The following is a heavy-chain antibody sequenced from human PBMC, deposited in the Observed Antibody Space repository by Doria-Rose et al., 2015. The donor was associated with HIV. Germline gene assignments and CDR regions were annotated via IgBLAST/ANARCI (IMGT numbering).Heavy chain of an antibody. J-gene: IGHJ4*02. D-gene: IGHD6-13*01. Sequence: QVQLVESGPGVVKPSESLSLSCSVSGDSITTGSYYWVWIRQPPGKGLEWVGTIYYSGSTYYNPSLKSRVAMSVDTSKNQFSLGLSSVTATDTAVYYCASPSSTTTVYSLDYWGQGTLVTVSS. CDR2: IYYSGST. CDR1: GDSITTGSYY. V-gene: IGHV4-39*01. CDR3: ASPSSTTTVYSLDY.